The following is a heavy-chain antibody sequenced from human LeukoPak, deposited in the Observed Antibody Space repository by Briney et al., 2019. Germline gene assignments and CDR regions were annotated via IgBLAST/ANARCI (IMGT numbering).Heavy chain of an antibody. CDR3: ARSRLKPYDSHDH. Sequence: SETLSLTCTVSDYSINSGYYWGWIRQPPGKGLEWIGSIYHSGSTYSNPSLKSRVTMSVDTSKNQFSLKLSSVTAADTAVYYCARSRLKPYDSHDHWGQGTLVTVSS. CDR1: DYSINSGYY. D-gene: IGHD3-22*01. CDR2: IYHSGST. V-gene: IGHV4-38-2*02. J-gene: IGHJ4*02.